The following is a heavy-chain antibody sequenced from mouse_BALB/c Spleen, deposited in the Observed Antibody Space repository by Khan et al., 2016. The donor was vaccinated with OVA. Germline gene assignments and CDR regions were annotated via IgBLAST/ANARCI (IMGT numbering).Heavy chain of an antibody. D-gene: IGHD2-10*01. V-gene: IGHV2-6-1*01. CDR1: GFSLTNYG. J-gene: IGHJ4*01. Sequence: VMLVESGPGLAAPSQSLSITCTISGFSLTNYGVHWVRQPPGKGLEWLVVIWSDGSTNYNSVLKSRLTITKDNSQSQVFLKMNSLQTDDTAMYFCARQPYYHYNIMDYWGQGTSVTVSS. CDR2: IWSDGST. CDR3: ARQPYYHYNIMDY.